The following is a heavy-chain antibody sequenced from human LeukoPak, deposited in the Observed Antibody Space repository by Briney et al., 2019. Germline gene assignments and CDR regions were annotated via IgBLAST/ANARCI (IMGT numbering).Heavy chain of an antibody. CDR3: AKDRGVYGDYGYYFDY. Sequence: GGSLRLSCAASGFTFSSYAMNWVRQAPGKGLEWASSISGSAGSTYYADSVKGRFTISRDNSKNTLYLQMNSLRAEDTAVYYCAKDRGVYGDYGYYFDYWGQGTLVTVSS. CDR2: ISGSAGST. V-gene: IGHV3-23*01. J-gene: IGHJ4*02. D-gene: IGHD4-17*01. CDR1: GFTFSSYA.